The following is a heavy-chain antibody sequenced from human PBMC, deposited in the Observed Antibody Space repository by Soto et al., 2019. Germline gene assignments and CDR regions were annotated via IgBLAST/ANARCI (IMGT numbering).Heavy chain of an antibody. Sequence: PSXTLSLTCTVSGGSVSSGSYYWAWIRQPPGKGLEWIGYINYSGSTNYNPSLKSRVTISRDNSKNTQYLQMSSLRADDTAVYYCVKGEYYYDSSGYYPFDYWGQGTLVTVSS. V-gene: IGHV4-61*01. D-gene: IGHD3-22*01. CDR2: INYSGST. J-gene: IGHJ4*02. CDR3: VKGEYYYDSSGYYPFDY. CDR1: GGSVSSGSYY.